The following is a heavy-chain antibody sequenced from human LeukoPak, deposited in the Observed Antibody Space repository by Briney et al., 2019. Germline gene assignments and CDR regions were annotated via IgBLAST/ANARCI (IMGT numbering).Heavy chain of an antibody. D-gene: IGHD5-12*01. CDR3: ASTGLEARYSYFDN. CDR2: VNSGGSTT. Sequence: GGSLRLSCAASGFTFSSYWMQWVRQAPGKGLVWVSRVNSGGSTTSYADSVKGRFTISRDNAKSTLYLQMNSLRAEDTAVYYCASTGLEARYSYFDNWGQGTLATVSS. V-gene: IGHV3-74*01. CDR1: GFTFSSYW. J-gene: IGHJ4*02.